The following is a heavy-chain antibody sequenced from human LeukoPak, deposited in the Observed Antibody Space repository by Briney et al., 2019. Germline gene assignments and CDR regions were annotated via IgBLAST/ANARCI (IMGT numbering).Heavy chain of an antibody. Sequence: SETLSLTCTVSGYSISSGYYWGWIRQPPGKGLEWIGSIYHSGSTYYNPSLKSRVTISVDTSKNQFSLKLSSVTAADTAVYYCARGITPGAFDIWGQGTMVTVSS. CDR1: GYSISSGYY. CDR2: IYHSGST. D-gene: IGHD3-16*01. V-gene: IGHV4-38-2*02. J-gene: IGHJ3*02. CDR3: ARGITPGAFDI.